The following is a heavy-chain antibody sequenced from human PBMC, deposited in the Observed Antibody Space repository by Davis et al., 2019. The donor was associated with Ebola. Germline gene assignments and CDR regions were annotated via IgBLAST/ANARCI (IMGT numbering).Heavy chain of an antibody. CDR1: GITFSDYF. V-gene: IGHV3-23*01. D-gene: IGHD3-16*01. Sequence: PGGSLRLSCEASGITFSDYFMSWVRQAPGKGPEWVAGVRDNGRNSFYTDSVKGRFTISRDNSKNMVYLQMNSLRAEDTAVYYCGGYYWGQGTLVTVSA. CDR2: VRDNGRNS. J-gene: IGHJ4*02. CDR3: GGYY.